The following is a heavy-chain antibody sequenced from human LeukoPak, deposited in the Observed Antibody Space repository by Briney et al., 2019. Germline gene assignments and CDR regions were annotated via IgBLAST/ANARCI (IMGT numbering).Heavy chain of an antibody. V-gene: IGHV4-4*07. CDR3: ARGGQLWAAAATRWFDP. J-gene: IGHJ5*02. CDR2: IYTSGST. CDR1: GGTISSYY. Sequence: SETLSLTCTVSGGTISSYYWSWIRQSAGKGLEWIGRIYTSGSTNYSPSLKSRVTMSVDTSKNQFSLKLSSVTAADTAVYYCARGGQLWAAAATRWFDPWGQGTLVTVSS. D-gene: IGHD6-13*01.